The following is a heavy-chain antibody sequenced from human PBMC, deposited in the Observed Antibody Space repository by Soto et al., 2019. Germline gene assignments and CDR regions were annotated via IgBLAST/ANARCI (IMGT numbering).Heavy chain of an antibody. CDR1: GGSFKSGSYS. V-gene: IGHV4-61*01. CDR2: VYHTGRT. D-gene: IGHD3-3*01. CDR3: ARDFAYFDS. J-gene: IGHJ4*02. Sequence: SETLSLICTVSGGSFKSGSYSWSWIRQPPGKGLEWIGYVYHTGRTSYNPSLKSRVSISMDTSKNQFSLNLDSVTAADTAVYFCARDFAYFDSWGQGTLVTVSS.